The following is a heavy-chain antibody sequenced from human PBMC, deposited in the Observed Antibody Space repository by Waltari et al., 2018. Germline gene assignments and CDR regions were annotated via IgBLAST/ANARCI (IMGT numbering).Heavy chain of an antibody. CDR3: ATVVEGQWLVYAEYFQH. CDR1: GYTLTELS. D-gene: IGHD6-19*01. V-gene: IGHV1-24*01. J-gene: IGHJ1*01. Sequence: QVQLVQSGAEVKKPGASVKVSCKVSGYTLTELSLPWVRQPPGKGLEWMGGFDPEDGETIYAQKFQGRVTMTEDTSTDTAYMELSSLRSEDTAVYYCATVVEGQWLVYAEYFQHWGQGTLVTVSS. CDR2: FDPEDGET.